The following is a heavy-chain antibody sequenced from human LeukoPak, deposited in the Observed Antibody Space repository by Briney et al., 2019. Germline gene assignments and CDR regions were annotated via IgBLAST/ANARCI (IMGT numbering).Heavy chain of an antibody. D-gene: IGHD5-18*01. Sequence: GGSLRLSCAASGFTFSSYGMHWVRQAPGKGLEWVAVISYDGSNKYYADSVKGRFTISRDNSKNTLYLQMNSLRAEDTAVYYCARDGYHGPNYFDYWGQGTLVTVSS. CDR2: ISYDGSNK. CDR3: ARDGYHGPNYFDY. J-gene: IGHJ4*02. CDR1: GFTFSSYG. V-gene: IGHV3-30*03.